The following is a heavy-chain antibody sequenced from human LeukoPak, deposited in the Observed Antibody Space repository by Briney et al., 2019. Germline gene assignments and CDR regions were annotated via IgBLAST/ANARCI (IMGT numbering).Heavy chain of an antibody. V-gene: IGHV4-4*07. CDR2: IYTSGST. J-gene: IGHJ4*02. CDR1: GGSISSYY. Sequence: PSETLSLTCTVSGGSISSYYWSWIRQPAGKGLEWIGRIYTSGSTNYNPSLKSRVTMSVDTSKNQFSLKLSSVTAADTAVYYCAKLVPTATYLDFDKWGQGTLVTVSS. D-gene: IGHD5-18*01. CDR3: AKLVPTATYLDFDK.